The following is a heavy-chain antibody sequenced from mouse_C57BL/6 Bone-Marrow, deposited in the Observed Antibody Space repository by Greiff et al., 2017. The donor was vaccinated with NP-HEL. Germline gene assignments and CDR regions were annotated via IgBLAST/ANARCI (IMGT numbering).Heavy chain of an antibody. D-gene: IGHD1-1*01. V-gene: IGHV2-9-1*01. CDR2: IWTGGGT. CDR3: ARNSLYYYGSSYFDY. CDR1: GFSFTSYA. Sequence: VKLMESGPGLVAPSQSLSITCTVSGFSFTSYAISWVRQPPGKGLEWLGVIWTGGGTNYNSALKSRLSISKDNSKSQVFLKMNSLQTDDTARYYCARNSLYYYGSSYFDYWGQGTTLTVSS. J-gene: IGHJ2*01.